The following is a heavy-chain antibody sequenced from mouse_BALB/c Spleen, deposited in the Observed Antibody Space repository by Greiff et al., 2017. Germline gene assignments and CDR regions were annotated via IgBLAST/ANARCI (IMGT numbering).Heavy chain of an antibody. J-gene: IGHJ2*01. V-gene: IGHV5-4*02. CDR2: ISDGGSYT. D-gene: IGHD1-1*01. CDR3: ARVDYGSFDY. Sequence: EVQLVESGGGLVKPGGSLKLSCAASGFTFSDYYMYWVRQTPEKRLEWVATISDGGSYTYYPDSVKGRFTISRDNAKNNLYLQMSSLKSEDTAMYYCARVDYGSFDYWGQGTTLTVSS. CDR1: GFTFSDYY.